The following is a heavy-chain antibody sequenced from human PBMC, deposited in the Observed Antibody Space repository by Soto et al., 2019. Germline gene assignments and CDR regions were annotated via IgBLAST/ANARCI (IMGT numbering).Heavy chain of an antibody. J-gene: IGHJ6*02. CDR2: ISYDGSNK. CDR1: GFTFSSYA. CDR3: AREPTRIAAAVYYGMDV. D-gene: IGHD6-13*01. Sequence: AGGSLRLSCAASGFTFSSYAMHWVRQAPGKGLEWVAVISYDGSNKYYADSVKGRFTISRDNSKNTLYLQMNSLRAEDTAVYYCAREPTRIAAAVYYGMDVWGQGTTVTVSS. V-gene: IGHV3-30-3*01.